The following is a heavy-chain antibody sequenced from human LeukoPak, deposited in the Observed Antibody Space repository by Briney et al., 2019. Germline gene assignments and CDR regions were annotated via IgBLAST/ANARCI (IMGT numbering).Heavy chain of an antibody. J-gene: IGHJ5*02. CDR2: ISGSGGST. CDR1: GFTLTNYW. D-gene: IGHD3-22*01. Sequence: PGGSLRLSCAASGFTLTNYWMSWVRQAPGKGLEWVSAISGSGGSTYYADSVKGRFTISRDNSKNTVYLQMNSLRGEDTAVHYCAKDLVYYDSSGSARGLFDPWGQGILVTVSS. V-gene: IGHV3-23*01. CDR3: AKDLVYYDSSGSARGLFDP.